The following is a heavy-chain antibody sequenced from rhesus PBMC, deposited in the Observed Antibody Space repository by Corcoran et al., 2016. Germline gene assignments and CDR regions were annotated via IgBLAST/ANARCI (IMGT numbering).Heavy chain of an antibody. CDR2: INGNSGST. CDR1: GASIRSYW. D-gene: IGHD2-2*01. J-gene: IGHJ5-1*01. V-gene: IGHV4-80*01. CDR3: ARSGGGSGTTTRFDV. Sequence: QVQLQESGPGLGKPSETLSITCAVSGASIRSYWWNWVRPPPGKGPEWIGEINGNSGSTNSNPSRKSRVTISKDASKNQFSLKLSSVTAADTAVYYCARSGGGSGTTTRFDVWGPGVLVTVSS.